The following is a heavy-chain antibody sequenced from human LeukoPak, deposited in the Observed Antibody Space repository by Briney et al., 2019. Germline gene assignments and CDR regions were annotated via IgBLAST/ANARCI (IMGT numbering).Heavy chain of an antibody. V-gene: IGHV4-4*02. D-gene: IGHD2-2*01. J-gene: IGHJ4*02. CDR3: ARDAPYCSSTSCHPGY. CDR1: GGSISSSNW. Sequence: PSETLSRTCAVSGGSISSSNWWSWVRQPPGKGLEWIGEIYHSGSTNYNPSLKSRVTISVDKSKNQFSLKLSSVTAADTAVYYCARDAPYCSSTSCHPGYWGQGTLVTVSS. CDR2: IYHSGST.